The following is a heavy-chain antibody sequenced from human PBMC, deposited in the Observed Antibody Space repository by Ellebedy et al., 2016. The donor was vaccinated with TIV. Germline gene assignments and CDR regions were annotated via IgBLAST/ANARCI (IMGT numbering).Heavy chain of an antibody. CDR1: GYTFTSYY. D-gene: IGHD4-17*01. J-gene: IGHJ2*01. Sequence: ASVKVSXXASGYTFTSYYMHWVRQAPGQGLEWMGIINPSGGSTSYAQKFQGRVTMTRNTSISTAYMELSSLRSEDTAVYYCARGKDYGDPRRYFDLWGRGTLVTVSS. CDR2: INPSGGST. V-gene: IGHV1-46*01. CDR3: ARGKDYGDPRRYFDL.